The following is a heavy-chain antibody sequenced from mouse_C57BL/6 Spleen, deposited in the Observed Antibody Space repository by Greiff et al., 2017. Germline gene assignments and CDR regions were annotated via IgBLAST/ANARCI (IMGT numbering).Heavy chain of an antibody. J-gene: IGHJ1*03. V-gene: IGHV1-59*01. CDR3: AREAPPDYGSSSYWYFDV. CDR2: IDPSDSYT. D-gene: IGHD1-1*01. Sequence: QVQLQQPGAELVRPGTSVKLSCKASGYTFTSYWMHWVKQRPGQGLEWIGVIDPSDSYTNYNQKFKGKATLTVDTSSSTAYMQLSRLTSEDSAVYYWAREAPPDYGSSSYWYFDVWGTGTTVTVSS. CDR1: GYTFTSYW.